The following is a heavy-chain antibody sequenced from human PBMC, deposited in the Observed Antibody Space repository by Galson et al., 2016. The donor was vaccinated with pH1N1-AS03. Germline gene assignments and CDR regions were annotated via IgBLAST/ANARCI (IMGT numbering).Heavy chain of an antibody. CDR3: ARSVQYSFDY. J-gene: IGHJ4*02. V-gene: IGHV3-48*02. Sequence: SLRLSCAASGFNFNVYRMNWVRQAPRKGLEWISYMTSDMRTIKYADSVKGRFTISRDNARNSLFLQMNSLRDEDTAIYYCARSVQYSFDYWGQGILVTVSS. CDR1: GFNFNVYR. D-gene: IGHD5/OR15-5a*01. CDR2: MTSDMRTI.